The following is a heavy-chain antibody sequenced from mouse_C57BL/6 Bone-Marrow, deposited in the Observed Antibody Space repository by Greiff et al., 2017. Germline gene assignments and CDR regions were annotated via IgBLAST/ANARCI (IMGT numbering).Heavy chain of an antibody. CDR3: ARHGLYYDYAWFAY. CDR2: ISSGGSYT. J-gene: IGHJ3*01. Sequence: EVKLVESGGDLVKPGGSLKLSCAASGFTFSSYGMSWVRQTPDKRLEWVATISSGGSYTYYPDSVKGRFTISRDNAKNTLYLQMSSLKSEDTAMYYCARHGLYYDYAWFAYWGQGTLVTVSA. CDR1: GFTFSSYG. V-gene: IGHV5-6*01. D-gene: IGHD2-4*01.